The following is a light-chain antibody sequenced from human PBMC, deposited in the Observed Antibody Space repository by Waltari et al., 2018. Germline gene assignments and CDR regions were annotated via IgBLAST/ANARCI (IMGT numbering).Light chain of an antibody. CDR1: QYISTW. Sequence: DIQMTQSPSSLSASVGDTVTITCRASQYISTWLAWYQQKSGTAPKLLIHRSSSLQSGVPSRFRGSGSGTEFTLTIGSLQPEDFANYFCLQYGSSPRTFGQGT. V-gene: IGKV1-12*01. J-gene: IGKJ1*01. CDR3: LQYGSSPRT. CDR2: RSS.